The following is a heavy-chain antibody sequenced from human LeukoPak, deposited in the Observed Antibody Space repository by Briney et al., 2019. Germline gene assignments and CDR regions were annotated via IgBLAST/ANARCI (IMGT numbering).Heavy chain of an antibody. Sequence: SETLSLTCAVYGGSFSGYYWTWIRQTPGQGPEWIGEINHSGRTNYNPSLQSRVTISVDTSENQFSLKLSSVTAADTAVYYCARNPAFNWNLYYFDYWGQGALVTVSS. CDR3: ARNPAFNWNLYYFDY. CDR2: INHSGRT. CDR1: GGSFSGYY. J-gene: IGHJ4*02. V-gene: IGHV4-34*01. D-gene: IGHD1-1*01.